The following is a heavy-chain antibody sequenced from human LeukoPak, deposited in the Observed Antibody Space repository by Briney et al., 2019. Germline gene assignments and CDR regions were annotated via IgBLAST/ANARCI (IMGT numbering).Heavy chain of an antibody. Sequence: PGSSLRHFCAPSGLTFSSYAMHCVRQAPGKGREWVAVISYDGSNKYYADSVKGRFTISRDNSKNTLYLQMNSLRAEDTAVYYCARAFTGYCTGGTCYSDIWGQGTLVTVSS. D-gene: IGHD2-8*02. CDR3: ARAFTGYCTGGTCYSDI. J-gene: IGHJ4*02. CDR1: GLTFSSYA. CDR2: ISYDGSNK. V-gene: IGHV3-30*04.